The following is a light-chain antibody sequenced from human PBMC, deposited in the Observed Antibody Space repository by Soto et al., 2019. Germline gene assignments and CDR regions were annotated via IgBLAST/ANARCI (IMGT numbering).Light chain of an antibody. Sequence: QSALTQPASVSGSPGQSITISCTGTSSDVGGYNYVSWYQQHPGKAPKLMIYDVSNRPSGVSNRSSGSKSGNTATLPISGLQAEDEADYYCSSYTSSSTLVFGGGTKLTVL. V-gene: IGLV2-14*01. CDR3: SSYTSSSTLV. CDR1: SSDVGGYNY. J-gene: IGLJ2*01. CDR2: DVS.